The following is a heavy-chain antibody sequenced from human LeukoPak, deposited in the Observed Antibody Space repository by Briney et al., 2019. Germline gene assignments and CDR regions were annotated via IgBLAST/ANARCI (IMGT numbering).Heavy chain of an antibody. CDR2: INPSGGST. V-gene: IGHV1-46*01. J-gene: IGHJ4*02. Sequence: ASVKASCKASGYTFTSYYMHWVRQAPGQGLEWMGIINPSGGSTSYAQKFQGRVTMTTDTSTSTAYMELRSLTSDDTAVYYCAREESIGSYQFLHDYWGQGTLVTVSS. CDR1: GYTFTSYY. D-gene: IGHD1-26*01. CDR3: AREESIGSYQFLHDY.